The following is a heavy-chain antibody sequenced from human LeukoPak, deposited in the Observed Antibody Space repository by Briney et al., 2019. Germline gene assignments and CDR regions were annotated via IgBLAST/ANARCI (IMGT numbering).Heavy chain of an antibody. CDR2: INGDGSTL. V-gene: IGHV3-74*01. CDR3: ARGYRYVVY. D-gene: IGHD6-13*01. J-gene: IGHJ4*02. CDR1: GFIFSRYW. Sequence: GGSLRLSCAASGFIFSRYWMHWVRQAPGKGLVWVSRINGDGSTLSYADSVKGRFTISRDNAKNTLYLQMNSLRAEDTAVYYCARGYRYVVYWGQGTLVTVSS.